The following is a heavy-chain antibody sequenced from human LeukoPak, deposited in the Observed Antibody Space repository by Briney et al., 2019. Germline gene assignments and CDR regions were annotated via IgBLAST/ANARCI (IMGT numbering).Heavy chain of an antibody. V-gene: IGHV4-34*01. CDR3: ARLTLEDVDY. Sequence: PSETLSLTCAVYGGSFSGYYWSWIRQPPGKGLEWIGEINHSGSTNYNPSLKSRVTISVDTSKNQFSLKLSSVTAADTAVYYCARLTLEDVDYWGQGTLVTVSS. CDR1: GGSFSGYY. J-gene: IGHJ4*02. CDR2: INHSGST.